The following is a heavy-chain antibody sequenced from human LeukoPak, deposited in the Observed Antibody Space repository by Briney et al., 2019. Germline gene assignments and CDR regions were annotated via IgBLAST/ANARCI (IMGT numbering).Heavy chain of an antibody. CDR2: IYYSGPT. J-gene: IGHJ4*02. CDR3: ARGGYSSDFYYFDY. CDR1: GGSIRRYY. D-gene: IGHD2-15*01. V-gene: IGHV4-59*08. Sequence: SETLPLTCSVTGGSIRRYYWSSTRQRPGKGLDWIGYIYYSGPTNYNPSLKSRVTISADMSKNDFSLRLSSVIAADTAVYYCARGGYSSDFYYFDYWGQGTLVTVSS.